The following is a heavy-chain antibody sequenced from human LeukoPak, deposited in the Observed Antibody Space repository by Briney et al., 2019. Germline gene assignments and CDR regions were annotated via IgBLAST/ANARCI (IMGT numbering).Heavy chain of an antibody. CDR2: IWYDGSNK. Sequence: GGSLRLSCAASGFTFSSYGMHWVRQAPGKGLEWVAVIWYDGSNKYYADSVKGRFTISRDNSKNTLYLQMNSLRAEDTAVYYCASSAQGYSPPGFDYWGQGTLVTVSS. CDR3: ASSAQGYSPPGFDY. CDR1: GFTFSSYG. J-gene: IGHJ4*02. D-gene: IGHD5-18*01. V-gene: IGHV3-33*01.